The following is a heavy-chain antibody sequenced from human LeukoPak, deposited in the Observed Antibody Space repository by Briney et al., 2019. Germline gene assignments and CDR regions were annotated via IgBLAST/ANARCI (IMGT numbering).Heavy chain of an antibody. Sequence: SETLSLTCTVSGGSLNSYYWTWIRQPPGKGLEWLGYIYYSGSTNYNPSPSLKSRVAISVDTSNNQFSLRLSSVTAADTAVYYCARLIGGVGYFDLWGRGTLVTVS. CDR2: IYYSGST. V-gene: IGHV4-59*08. J-gene: IGHJ2*01. CDR3: ARLIGGVGYFDL. CDR1: GGSLNSYY.